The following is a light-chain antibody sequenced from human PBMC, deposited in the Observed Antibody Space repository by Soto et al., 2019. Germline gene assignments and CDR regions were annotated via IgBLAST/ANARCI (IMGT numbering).Light chain of an antibody. CDR3: QQYNSYSGT. V-gene: IGKV1-5*03. CDR1: QRISNW. CDR2: RAS. Sequence: DIPMTQSPSTLSASVGDRVTITCRASQRISNWLAWYQQKPGKAPKLVIYRASTVESGVPSRFSGSGSGTEFTLTISSLQPDDFASYFCQQYNSYSGTFGPGTKVDIK. J-gene: IGKJ3*01.